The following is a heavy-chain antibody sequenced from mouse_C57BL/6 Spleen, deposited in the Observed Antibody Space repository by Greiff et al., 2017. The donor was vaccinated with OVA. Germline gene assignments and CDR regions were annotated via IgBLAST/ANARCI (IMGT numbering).Heavy chain of an antibody. CDR1: GYTFTSYW. Sequence: VQLQQSGAELVRPGTSVKLSCKASGYTFTSYWMHWVKQRPGQGLEWIGVIDPSDSYTNYNQKFKGKATLTVDTSSSTAYMQLSSLTSEDSAVYYCARPFYYYGSKDWYFDVWGTGTTVTVSS. V-gene: IGHV1-59*01. CDR2: IDPSDSYT. J-gene: IGHJ1*03. D-gene: IGHD1-1*01. CDR3: ARPFYYYGSKDWYFDV.